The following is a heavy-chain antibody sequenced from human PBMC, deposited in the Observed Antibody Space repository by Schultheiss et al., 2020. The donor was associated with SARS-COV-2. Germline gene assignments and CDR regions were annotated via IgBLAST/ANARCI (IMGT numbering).Heavy chain of an antibody. CDR2: ISYDGSNK. Sequence: GGSLRLSCAASGFTFSSYAMHWVRQAPGKGLEWVAVISYDGSNKYYADSVKGRFTISRDNSKNTLYLQMNSLRAEDTAVYYCTTDLGRNWGQGTLVTVSS. CDR1: GFTFSSYA. V-gene: IGHV3-30*07. J-gene: IGHJ4*02. CDR3: TTDLGRN. D-gene: IGHD7-27*01.